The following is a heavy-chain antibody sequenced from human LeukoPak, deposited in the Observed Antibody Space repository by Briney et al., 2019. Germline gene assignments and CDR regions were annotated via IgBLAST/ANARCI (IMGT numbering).Heavy chain of an antibody. CDR2: ISSDNTYI. Sequence: PGGSLRLSCAASGFTFSYYSVTWVRQAPGKGLEGVSSISSDNTYIYYADSVRGRFTISRDNAKNLFYLQMNSLRAEDTAVYYCARLDRADYSTSPIPYYNYFMDAWDKGTTVTVSS. V-gene: IGHV3-21*06. J-gene: IGHJ6*03. CDR1: GFTFSYYS. D-gene: IGHD6-13*01. CDR3: ARLDRADYSTSPIPYYNYFMDA.